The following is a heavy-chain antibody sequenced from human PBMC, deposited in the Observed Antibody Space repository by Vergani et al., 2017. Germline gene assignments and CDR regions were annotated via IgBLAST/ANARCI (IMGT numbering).Heavy chain of an antibody. J-gene: IGHJ4*02. CDR3: ARGRLRFLEWFLRHFDC. V-gene: IGHV1-69*01. CDR2: IIPIFGTA. D-gene: IGHD3-3*01. Sequence: QVQLVQSGAEVKKPGSSVKVSCKASGGTFSSYAISWVRQAPGQGLEWMGGIIPIFGTANYAQKFQGRVTITADESTSTAYMELSSLRSEDTAVYYCARGRLRFLEWFLRHFDCWGQGTLVAVSS. CDR1: GGTFSSYA.